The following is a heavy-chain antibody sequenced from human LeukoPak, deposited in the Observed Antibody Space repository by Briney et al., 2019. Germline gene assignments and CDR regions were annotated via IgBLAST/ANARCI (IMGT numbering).Heavy chain of an antibody. J-gene: IGHJ4*02. CDR3: ARGLCGGDCYSD. CDR1: GFSISGYY. Sequence: GGSLRLSCAASGFSISGYYMSWIRQAPGKGLEWVSAISSTSSYIYYADSVKGRFTISRDNAKNSLYLQMNSLRAEDTAAYYCARGLCGGDCYSDWGQGTLVTVSS. CDR2: ISSTSSYI. D-gene: IGHD2-21*02. V-gene: IGHV3-11*06.